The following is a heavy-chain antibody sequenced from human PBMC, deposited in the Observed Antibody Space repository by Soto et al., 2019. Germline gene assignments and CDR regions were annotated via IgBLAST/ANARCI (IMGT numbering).Heavy chain of an antibody. V-gene: IGHV4-31*03. CDR2: IYYSGST. CDR1: GGSISSSSYY. D-gene: IGHD6-6*01. CDR3: ARTGIAARRASYYFDY. J-gene: IGHJ4*02. Sequence: PSETLSLTCTVSGGSISSSSYYWTWIRQHPGKGLEWIGYIYYSGSTYYNPSLKSRVTISVDTSKNQFSLKLSSVTAADTAVYYCARTGIAARRASYYFDYWGQGTLVTVSS.